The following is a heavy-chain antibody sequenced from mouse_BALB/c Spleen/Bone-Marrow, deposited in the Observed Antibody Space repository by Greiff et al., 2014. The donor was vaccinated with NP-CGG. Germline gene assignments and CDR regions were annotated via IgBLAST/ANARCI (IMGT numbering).Heavy chain of an antibody. J-gene: IGHJ3*01. CDR1: GYAFTNYL. D-gene: IGHD2-13*01. CDR2: INPGSGGT. V-gene: IGHV1-54*01. CDR3: ARRDYSFAY. Sequence: VQLQQSGAELVRHGTSVKVSCKASGYAFTNYLIEWVKQRPGQGLEWIGVINPGSGGTNYNEKFKGKATLTADKSSSTAYMQLSSLTSDDSAVYFCARRDYSFAYWGQGTLVTVSA.